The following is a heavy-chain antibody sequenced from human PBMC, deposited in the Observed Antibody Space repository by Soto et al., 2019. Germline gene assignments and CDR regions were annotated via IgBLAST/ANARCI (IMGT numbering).Heavy chain of an antibody. CDR3: ARVPSLYSQYSSSSKNYYYMDV. J-gene: IGHJ6*03. CDR2: IYYSGST. CDR1: GGSISSYY. D-gene: IGHD6-6*01. V-gene: IGHV4-59*01. Sequence: SETLSLTCTVSGGSISSYYWSWIRQPPGKGLEWIGYIYYSGSTNYNPSLKSRVTISVDTSKNQFSLKLSSVTAADTAVYYCARVPSLYSQYSSSSKNYYYMDVWGKGTTVTVSS.